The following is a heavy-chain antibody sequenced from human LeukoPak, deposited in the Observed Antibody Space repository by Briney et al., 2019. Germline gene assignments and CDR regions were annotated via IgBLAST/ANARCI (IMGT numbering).Heavy chain of an antibody. CDR1: GFSFSSYS. V-gene: IGHV3-21*01. CDR2: ISSSSSYI. CDR3: AREDLTVTTSLDY. Sequence: GGSLRLSCAASGFSFSSYSMNWVRQAPGKGLEWGSSISSSSSYIYYADSVKGRFTISRDNAKNSLYLQMNSLRAEDTAVYYCAREDLTVTTSLDYWGQGTLVTVSS. J-gene: IGHJ4*02. D-gene: IGHD4-17*01.